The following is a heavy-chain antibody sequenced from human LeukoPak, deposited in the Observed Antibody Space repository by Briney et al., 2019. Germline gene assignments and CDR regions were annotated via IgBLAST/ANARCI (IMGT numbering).Heavy chain of an antibody. CDR1: GXSFSGYY. D-gene: IGHD3-22*01. CDR2: INHSGST. Sequence: SETLSLTWAVYGXSFSGYYWSWIRQPPGKGLEWIGEINHSGSTNYNPSLKSRVTISVDTSKNQFSLKLSSVTAADTAVYYCARGPYYDSSGYYNYWGQGTLVTVSS. CDR3: ARGPYYDSSGYYNY. J-gene: IGHJ4*02. V-gene: IGHV4-34*01.